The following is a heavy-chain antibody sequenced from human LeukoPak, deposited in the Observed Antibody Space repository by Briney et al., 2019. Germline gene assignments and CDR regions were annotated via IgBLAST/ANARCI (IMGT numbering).Heavy chain of an antibody. V-gene: IGHV3-23*01. Sequence: PGGSLRLSCAASGFTFSSYEMNWVRQAPGKGLEWVSAISRSGGSTNYADSVKGRFTISRDNSKNTVYLQMNSLRAEDTAVYYCARWGVGWLQFSDAFDIWGQGTMVTVSS. D-gene: IGHD5-24*01. CDR1: GFTFSSYE. CDR2: ISRSGGST. J-gene: IGHJ3*02. CDR3: ARWGVGWLQFSDAFDI.